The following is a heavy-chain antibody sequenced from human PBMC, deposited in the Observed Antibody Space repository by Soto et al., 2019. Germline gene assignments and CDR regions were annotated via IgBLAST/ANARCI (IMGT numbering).Heavy chain of an antibody. CDR1: GYTFTSYA. D-gene: IGHD3-22*01. Sequence: GSGKGSSKASGYTFTSYAIGWVRQAPGQGLEWMGWISAYNGNTNYAQKLQGRGTMTTGTSTSTAYMELRNLRSDDTAVYYCARSRRPMIVVLIGLDRWGQGTMVTVSS. CDR3: ARSRRPMIVVLIGLDR. J-gene: IGHJ5*02. V-gene: IGHV1-18*01. CDR2: ISAYNGNT.